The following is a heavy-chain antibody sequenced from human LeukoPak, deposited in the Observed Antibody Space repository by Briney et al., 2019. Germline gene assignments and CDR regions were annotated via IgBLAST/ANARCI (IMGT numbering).Heavy chain of an antibody. CDR1: GGSFSGYY. Sequence: PSETLSLTCAVYGGSFSGYYWSWIRQPPGKGLEWIGEINHSGSTNYNPSLKSRVTMSVDTSKNQFSLKLSSVTAADTAVYYCARQRVVAARPYYFDYWGQGTLVTVSS. CDR3: ARQRVVAARPYYFDY. D-gene: IGHD6-6*01. V-gene: IGHV4-34*01. J-gene: IGHJ4*02. CDR2: INHSGST.